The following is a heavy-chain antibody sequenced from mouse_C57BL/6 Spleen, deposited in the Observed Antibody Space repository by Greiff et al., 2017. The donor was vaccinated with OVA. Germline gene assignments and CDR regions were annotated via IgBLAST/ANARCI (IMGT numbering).Heavy chain of an antibody. CDR3: ARDYDYDGYFDV. D-gene: IGHD2-4*01. J-gene: IGHJ1*03. V-gene: IGHV3-6*01. CDR2: ISYDGSN. CDR1: GYSITSGYY. Sequence: EVQLQESGPGLVKPSQSLSLTCSVTGYSITSGYYWNWIRQFPGNKLEWMGYISYDGSNNYNPSLKNRISITRDTSKIQFFLKLNSVTTEDTATYYCARDYDYDGYFDVWGTGTTVTVSS.